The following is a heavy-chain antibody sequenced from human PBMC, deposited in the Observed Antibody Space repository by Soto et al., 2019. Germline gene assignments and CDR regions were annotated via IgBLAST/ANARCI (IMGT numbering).Heavy chain of an antibody. CDR2: IYSDGNT. CDR1: GFSVSSNY. V-gene: IGHV3-53*01. J-gene: IGHJ6*02. D-gene: IGHD3-16*01. CDR3: ARVPLFGYGMDV. Sequence: QPGGSLRLSCAASGFSVSSNYMTWVRQAPGKGLEWVSVIYSDGNTDYADFVKGRFIISSDSSKNTLHLQMNSLRAEDTAVYYCARVPLFGYGMDVWGQGTTVTVSS.